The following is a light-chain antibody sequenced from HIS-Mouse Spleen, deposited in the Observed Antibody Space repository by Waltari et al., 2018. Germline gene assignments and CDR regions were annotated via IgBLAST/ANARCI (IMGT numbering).Light chain of an antibody. CDR2: KDS. CDR3: QSADSSGTYV. J-gene: IGLJ1*01. V-gene: IGLV3-25*03. Sequence: SYELTQPPSVSVSPGQTARITCSGDALPQQYAYWYQQKPGQAPVLVIYKDSERPSGSPERFSGSSSGKTVTLTISGVQAEDEADYYCQSADSSGTYVFGTGTKVTVL. CDR1: ALPQQY.